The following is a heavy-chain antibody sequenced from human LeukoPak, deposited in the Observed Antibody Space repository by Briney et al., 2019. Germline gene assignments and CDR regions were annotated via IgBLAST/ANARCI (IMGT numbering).Heavy chain of an antibody. D-gene: IGHD5-18*01. V-gene: IGHV4-39*07. J-gene: IGHJ4*02. Sequence: PSETLSLTCTVSGGSISSSSYYWGWIRQPPGKGLEWIGSIYYSGSTYYNPSLKSRATISVDTSKNQFSLKLSSVTAADTAVYYCARDKGDSSEFDYWGQGTLVTVSS. CDR3: ARDKGDSSEFDY. CDR2: IYYSGST. CDR1: GGSISSSSYY.